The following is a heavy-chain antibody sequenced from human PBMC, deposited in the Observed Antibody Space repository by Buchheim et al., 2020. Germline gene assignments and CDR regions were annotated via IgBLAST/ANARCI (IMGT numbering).Heavy chain of an antibody. V-gene: IGHV3-72*01. CDR1: GFTFSDHS. CDR2: TRNKANSYTT. J-gene: IGHJ6*02. D-gene: IGHD6-19*01. CDR3: ARETRWLVRYYYYGMDV. Sequence: EVQLVESGGGLVQPGGSLRLSCAASGFTFSDHSMDWVRQAPGKGLEWVGRTRNKANSYTTEYAASLKGRFTIPRDDSKNSLYLQMNSLKTEDTAVYYCARETRWLVRYYYYGMDVWGQGTT.